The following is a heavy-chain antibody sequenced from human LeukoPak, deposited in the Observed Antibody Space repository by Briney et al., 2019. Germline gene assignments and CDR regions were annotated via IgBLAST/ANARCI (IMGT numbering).Heavy chain of an antibody. V-gene: IGHV4-61*02. D-gene: IGHD6-19*01. J-gene: IGHJ4*02. CDR3: AREGTLGSGGYDY. Sequence: PSETLSLTCTVPVGSISNAGDYRSWIRQPAGKGLEWTGRSYNSGTTNYNPPVKSRITSPVDTSGNQFFLNLRTVTAAAPPGNSWAREGTLGSGGYDYWGQGTLVTVSS. CDR1: VGSISNAGDY. CDR2: SYNSGTT.